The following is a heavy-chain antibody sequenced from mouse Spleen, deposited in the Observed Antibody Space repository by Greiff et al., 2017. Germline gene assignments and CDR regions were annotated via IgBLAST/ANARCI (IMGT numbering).Heavy chain of an antibody. CDR1: GYTFTDYN. V-gene: IGHV1-18*01. CDR3: VIYYDYDGFAY. Sequence: EVQLQQSGPELVKPGASVKIPCKASGYTFTDYNMDWVKQSHGKSLEWIGDINPNNGGTIYNQKFKGKATLTVDKSSSTAYMELRSLTSEDTAVYYCVIYYDYDGFAYWGQGTLVTVSA. D-gene: IGHD2-4*01. CDR2: INPNNGGT. J-gene: IGHJ3*01.